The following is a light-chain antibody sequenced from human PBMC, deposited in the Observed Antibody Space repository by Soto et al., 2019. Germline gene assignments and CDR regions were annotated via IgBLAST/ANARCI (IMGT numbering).Light chain of an antibody. CDR3: QQYNNWPWT. Sequence: EIVLTQSPGTLSLSPGQRATLSFGASQSVSSNYLAWYQQKPGQAPRLLIYDTSTRATGIPARFSGSGSGTDFTLTISSLQSEDFAVYYCQQYNNWPWTFGQGTKVDI. J-gene: IGKJ1*01. CDR2: DTS. V-gene: IGKV3-15*01. CDR1: QSVSSN.